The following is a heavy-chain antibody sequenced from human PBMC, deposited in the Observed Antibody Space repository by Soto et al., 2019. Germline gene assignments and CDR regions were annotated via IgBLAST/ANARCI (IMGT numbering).Heavy chain of an antibody. Sequence: EVQLLESGGGLVQPGGSLRLSCAASGFTFSSYALSWVRRAPGKGLEGVSSISASGGFTYYADSVKGRFSITRDNSKSSMFLQMNSLRADDTAVYFCAKRVGELLQIFYSWGQGTLVTFS. CDR1: GFTFSSYA. D-gene: IGHD3-10*01. V-gene: IGHV3-23*01. J-gene: IGHJ4*02. CDR2: ISASGGFT. CDR3: AKRVGELLQIFYS.